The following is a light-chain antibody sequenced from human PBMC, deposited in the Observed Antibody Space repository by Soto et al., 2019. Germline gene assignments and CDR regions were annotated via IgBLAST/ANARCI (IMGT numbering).Light chain of an antibody. Sequence: DIQMTQSPSSLSASVGDRVTITCRASQSISSYLNWYQQKPGKAPKLLIYAASSLQSGVPSRFSGSGSGTDFTLTISSLQPEDFAVYYCQQYISSPLTFGQGTKVDNK. CDR2: AAS. J-gene: IGKJ1*01. CDR1: QSISSY. CDR3: QQYISSPLT. V-gene: IGKV1-39*01.